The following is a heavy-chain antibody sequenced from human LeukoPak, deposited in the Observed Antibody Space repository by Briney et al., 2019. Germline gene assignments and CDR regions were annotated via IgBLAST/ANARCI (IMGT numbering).Heavy chain of an antibody. CDR3: ARESITIFGVGRGYYYMDV. Sequence: PSETLSLTCTVSGGSISSGSYHWSWIRQPAGKGLEWIGRIYTSGSTNYNPSLKSRVTISVDTSKNQFSLKLNSVTAADTAVYYCARESITIFGVGRGYYYMDVWGKGTTVTVSS. V-gene: IGHV4-61*02. D-gene: IGHD3-3*01. J-gene: IGHJ6*03. CDR1: GGSISSGSYH. CDR2: IYTSGST.